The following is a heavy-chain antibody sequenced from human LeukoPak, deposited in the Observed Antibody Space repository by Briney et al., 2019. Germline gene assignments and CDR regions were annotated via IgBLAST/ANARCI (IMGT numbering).Heavy chain of an antibody. CDR2: ISGSGGST. Sequence: GGSLRLSCAASGFTFSSYAMSWVRQAPGKGLEWVSAISGSGGSTYYADSVKGRSTISRDNSKNTLYLQMNSLRAEDTAVYYCAKVRASKGYYYYGMDVWGQGTTVTVSS. CDR3: AKVRASKGYYYYGMDV. J-gene: IGHJ6*02. V-gene: IGHV3-23*01. CDR1: GFTFSSYA.